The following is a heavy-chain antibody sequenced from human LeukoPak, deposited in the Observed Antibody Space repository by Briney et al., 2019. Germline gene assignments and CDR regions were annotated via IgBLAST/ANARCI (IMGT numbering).Heavy chain of an antibody. J-gene: IGHJ4*02. CDR1: GFTFSNYA. V-gene: IGHV3-23*01. CDR2: ISGSGGST. D-gene: IGHD1-26*01. Sequence: GGSLRLSCVVSGFTFSNYALSWVRQAPGKGLEWVSAISGSGGSTYFADSVKGRFTISRDNSKNTVYLQMNSLRAEDTAVYYCAKGGSYYDDHFDYWGQGTLVTVSS. CDR3: AKGGSYYDDHFDY.